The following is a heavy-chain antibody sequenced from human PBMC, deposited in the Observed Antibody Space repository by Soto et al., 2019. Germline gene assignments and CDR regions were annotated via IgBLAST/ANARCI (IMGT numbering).Heavy chain of an antibody. CDR1: GYSFTSYW. Sequence: PRESLKISCKGSGYSFTSYWIGWVRQMPGKGLEWMGIIYPGDSDTRYSPSFQGQVTISADKSISTAYLQWSSLKASDTAMYYCARQNYYYYDRSGYYGDYYYYCGMVVWCQGISLTVSS. CDR3: ARQNYYYYDRSGYYGDYYYYCGMVV. D-gene: IGHD3-22*01. CDR2: IYPGDSDT. V-gene: IGHV5-51*01. J-gene: IGHJ6*02.